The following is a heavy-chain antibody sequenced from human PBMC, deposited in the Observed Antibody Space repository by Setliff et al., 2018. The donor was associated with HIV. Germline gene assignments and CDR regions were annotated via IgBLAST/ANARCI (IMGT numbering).Heavy chain of an antibody. CDR3: ARLPDINSWPFDY. Sequence: SETLSLTCTVSGGSISSRSYYWSWLRQPAGKGLEWIGRIYSNGNTDYNPSLMSRLTMSVDSSKNQFSLSLSSVTAADTAVYYCARLPDINSWPFDYWARGTLVTVSS. J-gene: IGHJ4*02. V-gene: IGHV4-61*10. CDR2: IYSNGNT. CDR1: GGSISSRSYY. D-gene: IGHD6-13*01.